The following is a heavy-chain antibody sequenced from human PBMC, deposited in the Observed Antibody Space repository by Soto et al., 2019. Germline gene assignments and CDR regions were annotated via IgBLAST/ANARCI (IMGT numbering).Heavy chain of an antibody. CDR2: IYNGERT. CDR3: AQTTGLPGFEY. J-gene: IGHJ4*02. D-gene: IGHD1-1*01. CDR1: GASIRNFY. Sequence: QLHLQESGPGLVKPLETMSLTCTASGASIRNFYWNWVRQFPGKGLALIGHIYNGERTNYNPSLKCRVTISVDTSKNLFSLNFSSVTVSDTAVYYCAQTTGLPGFEYWGQGTLVGGSS. V-gene: IGHV4-59*01.